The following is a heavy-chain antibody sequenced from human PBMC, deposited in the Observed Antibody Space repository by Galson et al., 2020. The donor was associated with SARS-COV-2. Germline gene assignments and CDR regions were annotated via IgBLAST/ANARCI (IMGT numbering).Heavy chain of an antibody. CDR2: ISSSSSYT. V-gene: IGHV3-11*06. CDR1: GFTFSDYY. D-gene: IGHD2-2*01. CDR3: ARVPAAIYYYYYMDV. J-gene: IGHJ6*03. Sequence: GESLKISCAASGFTFSDYYMSWIRQAPGKGLEWVSYISSSSSYTNYADSVKGRFTISRDNAKNSLYLQMNSLRAEDTAVYYCARVPAAIYYYYYMDVWGKGTTVTVSS.